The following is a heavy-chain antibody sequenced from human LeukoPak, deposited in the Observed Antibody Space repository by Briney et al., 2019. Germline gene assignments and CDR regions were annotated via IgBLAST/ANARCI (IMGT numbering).Heavy chain of an antibody. CDR2: INPNSGGT. D-gene: IGHD5-12*01. Sequence: GASVKVSCKASGYTFTGYYMHWVRQAPGQGLEWTGWINPNSGGTNYAQKFQGRVTMTRDTSISTAYMELSRLRSDDTAVYYCAREFVDIVATRWFDPWGQGTLVTVSS. V-gene: IGHV1-2*02. CDR3: AREFVDIVATRWFDP. J-gene: IGHJ5*02. CDR1: GYTFTGYY.